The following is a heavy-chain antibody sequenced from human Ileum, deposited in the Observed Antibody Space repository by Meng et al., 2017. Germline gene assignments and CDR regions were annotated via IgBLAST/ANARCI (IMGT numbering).Heavy chain of an antibody. D-gene: IGHD2-21*01. CDR1: CHSISTNC. Sequence: QLGESVRGLVKPSGTLSLTWYVLCHSISTNCWNGVRQAPGKGLEWIGEIYHSGAFNYNPSLRSRVSISVDKSKNQLSLKLGSLTAADTAVYYCARGAIGTRPFDYWGQGTLVTVSS. CDR3: ARGAIGTRPFDY. J-gene: IGHJ4*02. CDR2: IYHSGAF. V-gene: IGHV4-4*02.